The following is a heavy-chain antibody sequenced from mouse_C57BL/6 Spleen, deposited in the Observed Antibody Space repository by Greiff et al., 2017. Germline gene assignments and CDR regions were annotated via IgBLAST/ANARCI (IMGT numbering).Heavy chain of an antibody. V-gene: IGHV1-61*01. Sequence: QVQLQQPGAELVRPGSSVKLSCKASGYTFTSYWMDWVKQRPGQGLEWIGNIYPSDSETHYNQKFKDKATLTVDKSSSTAYMQLSSLTSEDSAVYYCARSAPYFGCWGKGTTLTVSS. CDR3: ARSAPYFGC. CDR2: IYPSDSET. CDR1: GYTFTSYW. J-gene: IGHJ2*01.